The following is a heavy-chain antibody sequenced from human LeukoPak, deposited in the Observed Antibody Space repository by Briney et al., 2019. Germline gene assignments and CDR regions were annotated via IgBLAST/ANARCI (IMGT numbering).Heavy chain of an antibody. J-gene: IGHJ4*02. CDR1: GFTVSSSF. CDR2: IFGGGTT. Sequence: AGGSLRLSCATSGFTVSSSFMSWVRQAPGEGLEWVSIIFGGGTTFYADSVKGRFTISRDNSDHTLYLQMNTLRAEDAAVYYCARGDSSTWAYFFDYWGQGTLVAVSS. CDR3: ARGDSSTWAYFFDY. D-gene: IGHD3-22*01. V-gene: IGHV3-53*01.